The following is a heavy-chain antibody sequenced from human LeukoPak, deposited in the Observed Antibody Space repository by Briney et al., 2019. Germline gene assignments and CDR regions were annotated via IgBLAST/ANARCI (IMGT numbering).Heavy chain of an antibody. CDR2: INTESGDT. Sequence: ASVTVSCKASGYTFTDNHVHWVRQAPGQGLEWMGWINTESGDTKYAQKFQGRVTMTRDTSISTGYMELRGLMSDDTAVYFCARGDLAGRDNTGYRPFDYRGQGTLVTVSS. D-gene: IGHD3-22*01. CDR3: ARGDLAGRDNTGYRPFDY. CDR1: GYTFTDNH. V-gene: IGHV1-2*02. J-gene: IGHJ4*02.